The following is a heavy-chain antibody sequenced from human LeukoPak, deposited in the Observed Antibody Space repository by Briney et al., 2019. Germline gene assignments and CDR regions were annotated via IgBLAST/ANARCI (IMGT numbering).Heavy chain of an antibody. D-gene: IGHD3-10*02. Sequence: ASVKVSCKASGYTFTGYYMHWVRQAPGQGLEWMGWINPNSGGTNYAQKFQGRVTMTTDTSTSTAYMELRSLRSDDTAVYYCARCSRYSYYMDVWGKGTTVTVSS. V-gene: IGHV1-2*02. J-gene: IGHJ6*03. CDR2: INPNSGGT. CDR3: ARCSRYSYYMDV. CDR1: GYTFTGYY.